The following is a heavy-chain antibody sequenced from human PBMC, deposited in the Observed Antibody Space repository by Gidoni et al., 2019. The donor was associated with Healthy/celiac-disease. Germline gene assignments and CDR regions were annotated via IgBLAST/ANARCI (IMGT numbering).Heavy chain of an antibody. CDR1: GFTFIIYS. V-gene: IGHV3-21*01. CDR2: ISSSSSYI. J-gene: IGHJ4*02. CDR3: ARDLGGATTVTTFGIDY. Sequence: VQLVESGGCLVKPGGSLRLSCAASGFTFIIYSMNWVRQAQGKGLEWVSSISSSSSYIYYEDSVKGRFKISRDNAKNSLYLQMNSLRVEEKAVYYCARDLGGATTVTTFGIDYWGQGTLVTVSS. D-gene: IGHD4-17*01.